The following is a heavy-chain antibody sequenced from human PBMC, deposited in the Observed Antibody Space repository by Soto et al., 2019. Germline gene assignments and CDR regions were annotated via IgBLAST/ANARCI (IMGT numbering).Heavy chain of an antibody. CDR2: ISTYNGDT. D-gene: IGHD2-15*01. CDR3: ARAGAAPYYYYGMDV. Sequence: ASVKVSCKDSGYTFSTSGMSWLRQAPGQGLEGMGWISTYNGDTNDAPKFQDRVTMTSDTSTSTVYMELRSLRSDDTAVYYCARAGAAPYYYYGMDVWGQGTRVTVSS. V-gene: IGHV1-18*01. J-gene: IGHJ6*02. CDR1: GYTFSTSG.